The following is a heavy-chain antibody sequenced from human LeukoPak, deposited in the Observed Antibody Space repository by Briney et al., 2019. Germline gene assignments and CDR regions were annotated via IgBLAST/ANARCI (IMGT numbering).Heavy chain of an antibody. CDR1: GFTFSSYA. J-gene: IGHJ4*02. D-gene: IGHD1-1*01. Sequence: GGSLRLSCAASGFTFSSYAMSWVRQAPGKGLEWVSAISGSGGSTYYADSVKGRFTISRDNSKNTLYLQMNSLRAEDTAVYYCAKDRLDRRFQPNFAYWGQGTLSPSPQ. CDR3: AKDRLDRRFQPNFAY. V-gene: IGHV3-23*01. CDR2: ISGSGGST.